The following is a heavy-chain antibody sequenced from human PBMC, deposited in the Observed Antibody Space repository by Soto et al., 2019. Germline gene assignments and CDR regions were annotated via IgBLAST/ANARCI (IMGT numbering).Heavy chain of an antibody. D-gene: IGHD2-15*01. Sequence: GGSLRLSCAASGFTASSNYMSWVRQAPGKGLEWVSVIYSGGSTYYADSAKGRFTISRDNSKNTLYLQMNSLRAEDTAVYYCAREGGYCSGGSCYWYYYGMDVWGQGTTVTVSS. V-gene: IGHV3-53*01. CDR3: AREGGYCSGGSCYWYYYGMDV. CDR1: GFTASSNY. J-gene: IGHJ6*02. CDR2: IYSGGST.